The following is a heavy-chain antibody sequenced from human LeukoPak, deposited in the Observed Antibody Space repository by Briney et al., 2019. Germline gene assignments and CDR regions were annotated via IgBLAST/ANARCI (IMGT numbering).Heavy chain of an antibody. CDR3: ARVLSGETHYYDSSGYPYYFDY. Sequence: SETLSLTCTVSAGSISSDSYYWGWIRQPPGKGLEWIGTIYYSGNTYYNPSLKSRLTISVDTSKNQFSLKLRSVTAADTAVYYCARVLSGETHYYDSSGYPYYFDYWGQGTLVTVSS. V-gene: IGHV4-39*07. J-gene: IGHJ4*02. CDR2: IYYSGNT. CDR1: AGSISSDSYY. D-gene: IGHD3-22*01.